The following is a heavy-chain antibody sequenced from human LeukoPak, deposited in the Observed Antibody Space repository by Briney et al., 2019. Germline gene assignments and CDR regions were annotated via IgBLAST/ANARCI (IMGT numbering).Heavy chain of an antibody. CDR1: GFTFTNSA. D-gene: IGHD3-22*01. V-gene: IGHV1-58*01. CDR2: IVVGTSNT. CDR3: ARHPHYDSSGYYYYNYYYYGMDV. J-gene: IGHJ6*02. Sequence: SVTVSCKASGFTFTNSAVQWVRQARGQRLEWIGWIVVGTSNTYYAQKFQERVTITRDMSTSTAYMELSSLRSEDTAVYYCARHPHYDSSGYYYYNYYYYGMDVWGQGTTVTVSS.